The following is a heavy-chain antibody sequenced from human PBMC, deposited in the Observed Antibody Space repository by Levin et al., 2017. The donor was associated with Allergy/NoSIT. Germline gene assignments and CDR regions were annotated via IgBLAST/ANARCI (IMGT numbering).Heavy chain of an antibody. Sequence: PGGSLRLSCAASGFTFSSYWMSWVRQAPGKGLEWVANIKQDGSEKYYVDSVKGRFTISRDNAKNSLYLQMNSLRAEDTAVYYCARARRETGARVYDAFDIWGQGTMVTVSS. D-gene: IGHD7-27*01. CDR1: GFTFSSYW. J-gene: IGHJ3*02. CDR2: IKQDGSEK. CDR3: ARARRETGARVYDAFDI. V-gene: IGHV3-7*01.